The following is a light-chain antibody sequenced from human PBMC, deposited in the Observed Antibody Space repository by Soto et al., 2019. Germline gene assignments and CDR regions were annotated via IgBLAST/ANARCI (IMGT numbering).Light chain of an antibody. Sequence: EIVMTQSPATLSVSPGERASLSCRASQSVGSKLIWYQHKPGQPPRLLIYGASARSTGIPARFSGSGSGTEFTLTISSLQPEDSAIYYCQERSKWPLYTFGQGTKLESK. V-gene: IGKV3-15*01. CDR3: QERSKWPLYT. CDR2: GAS. CDR1: QSVGSK. J-gene: IGKJ2*01.